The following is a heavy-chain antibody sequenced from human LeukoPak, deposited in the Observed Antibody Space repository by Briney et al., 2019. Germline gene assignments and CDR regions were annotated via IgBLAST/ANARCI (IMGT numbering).Heavy chain of an antibody. CDR3: ARGLLIGYYYGMDV. CDR1: GFTVSSNY. Sequence: GGSLRLSCAASGFTVSSNYMSWVRQAPGKGLEWVSVIYSGGSTYYADSVKGRFTISRDNSKNTLYLQMNSLRAEDTAVYYCARGLLIGYYYGMDVWGQGTTVTVSS. D-gene: IGHD2-15*01. J-gene: IGHJ6*02. V-gene: IGHV3-66*01. CDR2: IYSGGST.